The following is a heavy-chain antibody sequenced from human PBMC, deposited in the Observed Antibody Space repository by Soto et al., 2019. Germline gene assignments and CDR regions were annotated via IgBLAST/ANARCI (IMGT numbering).Heavy chain of an antibody. Sequence: SVKVSCKASGGTFSSNAISWVRQAAGQGLEWMGGIIPILDTAKYAQKFQGRVTITADKSTSTAYMELSSLRSEDTAVYYCARDGDFWSPAYYYYGMDVWGQGTTVTVSS. V-gene: IGHV1-69*10. D-gene: IGHD3-3*01. J-gene: IGHJ6*02. CDR2: IIPILDTA. CDR1: GGTFSSNA. CDR3: ARDGDFWSPAYYYYGMDV.